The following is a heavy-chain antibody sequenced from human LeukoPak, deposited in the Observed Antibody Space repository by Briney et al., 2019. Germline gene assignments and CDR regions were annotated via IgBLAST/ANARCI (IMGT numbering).Heavy chain of an antibody. CDR3: ARRDRYYYDSSGSNNWFDP. CDR1: GYTFTSYG. J-gene: IGHJ5*02. CDR2: HSAYNGNT. Sequence: GASVKVSCKASGYTFTSYGISWVRQARGQGLEGMGWHSAYNGNTHYTQMLQCRLTMATHITTSTAYVELRSLRSDDTAVYYCARRDRYYYDSSGSNNWFDPWGQGTLVTVSS. V-gene: IGHV1-18*01. D-gene: IGHD3-22*01.